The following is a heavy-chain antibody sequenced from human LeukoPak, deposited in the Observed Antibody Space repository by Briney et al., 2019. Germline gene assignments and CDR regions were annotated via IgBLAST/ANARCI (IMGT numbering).Heavy chain of an antibody. V-gene: IGHV4-34*01. J-gene: IGHJ3*02. D-gene: IGHD4-17*01. CDR3: ARGFHDYGANDAFDI. CDR1: GGSFSGYY. Sequence: SETLSLTCAVYGGSFSGYYWSWIRQPPGKGLEWIGEINHSGSTNYNPSLKSRVTISVDTSKNQFSLKLSSVTAADTAVYYCARGFHDYGANDAFDIWGQGTMVTVSS. CDR2: INHSGST.